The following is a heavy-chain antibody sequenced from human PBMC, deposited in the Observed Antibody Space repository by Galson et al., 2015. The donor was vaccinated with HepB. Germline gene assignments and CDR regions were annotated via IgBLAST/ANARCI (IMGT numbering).Heavy chain of an antibody. CDR2: ISYDGSNK. J-gene: IGHJ4*02. CDR3: ARDSSGYSLDY. D-gene: IGHD3-22*01. Sequence: SLRLSCAASGFTFSSYAMHWVRQAPGKGLEWVAVISYDGSNKYYADSVKGRFTISRDNSKNTLYLQMSSLRAEDTAVYYCARDSSGYSLDYWGQGTLVTVSS. CDR1: GFTFSSYA. V-gene: IGHV3-30*04.